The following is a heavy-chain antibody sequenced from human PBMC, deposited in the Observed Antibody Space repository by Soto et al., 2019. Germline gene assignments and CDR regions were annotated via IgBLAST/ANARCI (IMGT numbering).Heavy chain of an antibody. V-gene: IGHV3-33*01. CDR1: GFTFGDYG. Sequence: QMEMIESGGGVVQPGRSLRLSCVVSGFTFGDYGMHWIRQAPGKGPEWVAVIWYDGSQKYYGDSVKGRFSISRDDSKNTLYLDMNDLRTDDTAVYYCAREVDDSRGYSVFDLWGRGTLVAVSS. CDR3: AREVDDSRGYSVFDL. D-gene: IGHD3-22*01. CDR2: IWYDGSQK. J-gene: IGHJ2*01.